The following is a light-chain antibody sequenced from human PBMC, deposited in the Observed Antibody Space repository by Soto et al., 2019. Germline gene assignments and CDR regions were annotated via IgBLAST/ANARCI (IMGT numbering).Light chain of an antibody. CDR1: ESVSSTY. Sequence: ENVSTQSPGTLSLSPGDRATLSCRASESVSSTYLAWYQQKPGQAPRLLIYGASSRASGIPDRFSGSGSGTDFTLTISRLEPEDFAVYYCQQYGSSPPDTFGGGTKVEIK. V-gene: IGKV3-20*01. CDR3: QQYGSSPPDT. CDR2: GAS. J-gene: IGKJ4*01.